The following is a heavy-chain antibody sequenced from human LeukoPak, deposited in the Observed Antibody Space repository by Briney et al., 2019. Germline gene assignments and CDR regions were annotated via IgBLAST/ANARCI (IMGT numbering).Heavy chain of an antibody. CDR3: AIYSYGDAFDI. CDR1: GGTFSSYA. CDR2: IIPILGIA. D-gene: IGHD5-18*01. Sequence: SVKVSCKASGGTFSSYAISWVRQAPGQGLEWMGRIIPILGIANYAQKFQGRVTITADKSTSTAYMELSSLRSGDTAVCYCAIYSYGDAFDIWGQGTMVTVSS. J-gene: IGHJ3*02. V-gene: IGHV1-69*04.